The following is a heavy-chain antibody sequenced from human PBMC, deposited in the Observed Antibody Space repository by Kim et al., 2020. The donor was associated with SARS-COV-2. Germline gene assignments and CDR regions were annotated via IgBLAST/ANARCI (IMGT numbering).Heavy chain of an antibody. V-gene: IGHV4-39*01. CDR3: ARRARGTMVRGVLDY. CDR1: GGSISSSSYY. Sequence: SETLSLTCTVSGGSISSSSYYWGWIRQPPGKGLEWIGSIYYSGITYFNPSLKSRVTISVDTSKNQFSLKLSSVTAADTAVYYCARRARGTMVRGVLDYWSQGTLVTVSS. CDR2: IYYSGIT. J-gene: IGHJ4*02. D-gene: IGHD3-10*01.